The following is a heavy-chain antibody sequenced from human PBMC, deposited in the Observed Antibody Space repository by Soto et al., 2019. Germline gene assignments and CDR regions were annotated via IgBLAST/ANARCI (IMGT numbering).Heavy chain of an antibody. CDR2: IYYSGST. J-gene: IGHJ1*01. D-gene: IGHD3-10*01. CDR1: GGSISSYG. CDR3: ERPQGISTSPL. Sequence: SETLSLTCTVSGGSISSYGWSWIRKPQGQGLEWIGYIYYSGSTNYNPSPTSRVTISVDTAKNQFSLTLNPVTAAATAEYYCERPQGISTSPLWGKGTLVTVSS. V-gene: IGHV4-59*12.